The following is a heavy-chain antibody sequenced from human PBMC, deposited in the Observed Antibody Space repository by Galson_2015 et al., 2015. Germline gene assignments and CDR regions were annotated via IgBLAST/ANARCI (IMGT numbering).Heavy chain of an antibody. V-gene: IGHV4-59*01. CDR3: ARSQYDFWSGYSNWFDP. CDR1: GGSISSYY. J-gene: IGHJ5*02. CDR2: IYYSGST. Sequence: SETLSLTCTVSGGSISSYYWSWIRQPPGKGLEWIGYIYYSGSTNYNPSLKSRVTISVDTSKNQFSLKLSSVTAADTAVYYCARSQYDFWSGYSNWFDPGGQGTLVTVSS. D-gene: IGHD3-3*01.